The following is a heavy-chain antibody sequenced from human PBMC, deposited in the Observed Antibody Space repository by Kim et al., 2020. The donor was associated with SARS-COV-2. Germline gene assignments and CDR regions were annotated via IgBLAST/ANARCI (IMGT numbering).Heavy chain of an antibody. J-gene: IGHJ4*02. V-gene: IGHV3-23*01. CDR2: ISGTGRNT. D-gene: IGHD2-21*02. CDR3: AKEGCGGDCYHYFDY. CDR1: GFTFTTSS. Sequence: GGSLRLSCAASGFTFTTSSMSWVRQAPGKGLQWVSTISGTGRNTYYADSVKGRFTISRDNSKNTLYLQMNSLRADDTAVYYCAKEGCGGDCYHYFDYWGQGTLVTVSS.